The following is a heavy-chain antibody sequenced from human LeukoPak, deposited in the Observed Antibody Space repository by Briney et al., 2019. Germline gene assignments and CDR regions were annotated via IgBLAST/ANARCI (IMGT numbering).Heavy chain of an antibody. J-gene: IGHJ4*02. Sequence: WIRQSPGKGLEWMGIINPGDSETRYSPSFQGQVTISADKSISTAYLQWSSLKASDTAMYYCTRSGYYNWVYWGQGTLVTVSS. D-gene: IGHD1-20*01. V-gene: IGHV5-51*01. CDR3: TRSGYYNWVY. CDR2: INPGDSET.